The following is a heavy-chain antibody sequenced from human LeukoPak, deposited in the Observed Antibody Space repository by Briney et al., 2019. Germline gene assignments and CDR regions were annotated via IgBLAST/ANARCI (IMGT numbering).Heavy chain of an antibody. V-gene: IGHV4-61*02. Sequence: SETLSLTCTVSGGSISSGSYYWSWIRQPAGKGLEWIGRIYTSGSTNYNPSLKSRVTMSVDTSKNQFSLKLSSVTAADTAVYYCARASETVPAAYYFDYWGQGTLVTVSS. J-gene: IGHJ4*02. CDR2: IYTSGST. D-gene: IGHD2-2*01. CDR1: GGSISSGSYY. CDR3: ARASETVPAAYYFDY.